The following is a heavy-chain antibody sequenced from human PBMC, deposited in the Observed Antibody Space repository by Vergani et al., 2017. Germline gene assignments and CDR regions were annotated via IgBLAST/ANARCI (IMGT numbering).Heavy chain of an antibody. D-gene: IGHD1-7*01. J-gene: IGHJ6*02. CDR3: AKDELQPYYYYGMDV. Sequence: VQLVESGGGVVQPGRSLRLSCAASGFTFSSYAMHWVRQAPGKGLEWVSAISGSGGSTYYADSVKGRFTISRDNSKNTLYLQMNSLRAEDTAVYYCAKDELQPYYYYGMDVWGQGTTVTVSS. V-gene: IGHV3-23*04. CDR2: ISGSGGST. CDR1: GFTFSSYA.